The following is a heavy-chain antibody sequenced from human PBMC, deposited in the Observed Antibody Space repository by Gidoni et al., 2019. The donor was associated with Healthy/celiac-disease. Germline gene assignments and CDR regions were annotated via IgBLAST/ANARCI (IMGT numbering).Heavy chain of an antibody. CDR3: ARGMGDIVVVVAATPDY. CDR1: GYNFTGYD. D-gene: IGHD2-15*01. CDR2: INPNSGGT. J-gene: IGHJ4*02. V-gene: IGHV1-2*02. Sequence: QVQLVQSGAEVKKPGASVKVSCKASGYNFTGYDMHWVRQAPGQGLEWMGWINPNSGGTNYAQKFQGRVTMTRDTSISTAYMELSRLRSDDTAVYYCARGMGDIVVVVAATPDYWGQGTLVTVSS.